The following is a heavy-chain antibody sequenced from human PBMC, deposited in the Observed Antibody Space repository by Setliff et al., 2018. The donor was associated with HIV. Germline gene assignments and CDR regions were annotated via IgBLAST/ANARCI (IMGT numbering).Heavy chain of an antibody. V-gene: IGHV4-39*07. D-gene: IGHD3-10*01. CDR3: ARGRAYMDV. J-gene: IGHJ6*03. CDR1: GVSITNSSYY. Sequence: LSLTCSVSGVSITNSSYYWGWIRQPPGRGLEWLGNFYYSGSTHYNPSLRSRVTISLDTSKSALDTSKSLFSLKLSSVTAADTAVYYCARGRAYMDVWGKGTTVTVSS. CDR2: FYYSGST.